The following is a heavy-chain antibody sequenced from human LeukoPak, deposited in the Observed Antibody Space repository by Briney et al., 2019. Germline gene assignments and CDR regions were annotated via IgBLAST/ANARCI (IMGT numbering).Heavy chain of an antibody. CDR1: GFIFRNYG. V-gene: IGHV3-48*04. D-gene: IGHD3-16*02. J-gene: IGHJ4*02. Sequence: GGSLRLSCAASGFIFRNYGMNWVRQAPGKGLEWVSYISSSGSTIYYADSVKDRFTISRDNAKNSLYLQMNSLRAEDTAVYYCARRDYDYVWGSYPLFDYWGQGTLVTVSS. CDR2: ISSSGSTI. CDR3: ARRDYDYVWGSYPLFDY.